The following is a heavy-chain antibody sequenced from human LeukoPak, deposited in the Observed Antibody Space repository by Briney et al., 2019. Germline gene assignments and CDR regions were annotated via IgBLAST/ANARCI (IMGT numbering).Heavy chain of an antibody. V-gene: IGHV4-34*01. D-gene: IGHD3-22*01. CDR1: GGSFSGYY. J-gene: IGHJ4*02. Sequence: SETLSLTCAVYGGSFSGYYWSWIRQPPGKGLEWIGEINHSGSTNYNPSLKSRVTISVDTSKNQFSLKLSSVTAADTAVYYCARGPILDYYDSSGYYYGYDYWGQGTLVTVSS. CDR2: INHSGST. CDR3: ARGPILDYYDSSGYYYGYDY.